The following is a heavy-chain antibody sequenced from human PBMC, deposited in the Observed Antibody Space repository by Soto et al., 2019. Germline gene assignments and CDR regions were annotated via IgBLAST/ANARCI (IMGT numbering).Heavy chain of an antibody. V-gene: IGHV4-34*01. CDR2: INHSGST. J-gene: IGHJ6*02. CDR1: GGSFSGYY. CDR3: ARGRRSSYYYYGMVV. Sequence: TLSLTCAVYGGSFSGYYWSWIRQPPGKGLEWIGEINHSGSTNYNPSLKSRVTISVDTSKNQFSLKLSSVTAADTAVYYCARGRRSSYYYYGMVVWGQGTTVTVSS.